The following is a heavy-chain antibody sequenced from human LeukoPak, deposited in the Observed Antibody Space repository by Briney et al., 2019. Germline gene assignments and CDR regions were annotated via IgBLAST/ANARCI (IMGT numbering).Heavy chain of an antibody. CDR2: ISAYNGNT. CDR1: GYTFTSYD. Sequence: ASVKVSCKTSGYTFTSYDITGVRQAPGQGLELMGWISAYNGNTNYAQRFQGRVTMTRDTSAKTAYMEMRSPTSDDTAMYYCARVGGVVPVATKWFDPWGQGTLVTVSS. J-gene: IGHJ5*02. CDR3: ARVGGVVPVATKWFDP. D-gene: IGHD2-2*01. V-gene: IGHV1-18*01.